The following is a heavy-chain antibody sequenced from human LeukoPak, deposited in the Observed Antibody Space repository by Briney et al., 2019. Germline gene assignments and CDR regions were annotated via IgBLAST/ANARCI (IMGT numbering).Heavy chain of an antibody. CDR1: GFTVSSKY. V-gene: IGHV3-66*01. D-gene: IGHD3-10*01. CDR2: IFNGGST. Sequence: QPGGSLRLSCAASGFTVSSKYMSWVRQAPGKGLEWVSVIFNGGSTYYADSVKGRFTISTDNSKNMLYLQMNSLRAEDTAVYYYARGLFASGSYYNFFDYWAQGTLVTVSS. J-gene: IGHJ4*02. CDR3: ARGLFASGSYYNFFDY.